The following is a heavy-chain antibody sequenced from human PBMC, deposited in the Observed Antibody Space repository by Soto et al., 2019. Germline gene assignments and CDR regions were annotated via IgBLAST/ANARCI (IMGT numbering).Heavy chain of an antibody. CDR3: AKAGGSGWFEFDY. J-gene: IGHJ4*02. Sequence: QVQLVESGGGVVQPGRSLRLSCAASGFTFSSYGMHWVRQAPGKGLEWVAVISYDGSNKYYADSVQGRFTISRDNSKNTRYLQMNSLRAEDTAVYYWAKAGGSGWFEFDYGGQGTLVTVSS. CDR2: ISYDGSNK. CDR1: GFTFSSYG. V-gene: IGHV3-30*18. D-gene: IGHD6-19*01.